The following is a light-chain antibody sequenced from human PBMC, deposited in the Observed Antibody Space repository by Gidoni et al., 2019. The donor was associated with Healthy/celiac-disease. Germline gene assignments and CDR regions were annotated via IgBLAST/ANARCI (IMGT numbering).Light chain of an antibody. V-gene: IGKV3-15*01. CDR1: QRVSSN. Sequence: EIVMPQSPATLSVSPGERATLSCRASQRVSSNLAWYQQKPGQAPRLLIYGASTRATGIPARFSGSVSGTEFTITISSLQSEEFAVYYCQQDNNLPPKYTFGQWTKLEIK. J-gene: IGKJ2*01. CDR3: QQDNNLPPKYT. CDR2: GAS.